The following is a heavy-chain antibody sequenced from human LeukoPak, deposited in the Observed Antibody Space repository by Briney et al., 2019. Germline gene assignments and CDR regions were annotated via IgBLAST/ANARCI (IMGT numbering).Heavy chain of an antibody. V-gene: IGHV4-4*07. Sequence: PSETLSLTCSVSSGSISNYYWSWLRQPAGKGLEWIGLIYTSGSTNYNPSLKSRVTMSVDTSKNQFSLKLSSVTAADTAVYYCARDFDAPNSGRFDYWGQGTLVTVSS. CDR1: SGSISNYY. D-gene: IGHD6-19*01. CDR2: IYTSGST. CDR3: ARDFDAPNSGRFDY. J-gene: IGHJ4*02.